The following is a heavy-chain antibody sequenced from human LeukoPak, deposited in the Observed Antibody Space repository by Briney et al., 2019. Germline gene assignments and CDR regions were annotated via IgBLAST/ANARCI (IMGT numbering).Heavy chain of an antibody. CDR2: LYSGGDT. V-gene: IGHV3-53*01. Sequence: GGSLRLSCAASGFSVGTKYMNWVRQAPGKGLEWISILYSGGDTYYADSVKGRFTISRDNSRNTLSLQMNSLRVEDTAVYYCARVGDHYHWNFDLWGRGTLVTVSS. CDR1: GFSVGTKY. J-gene: IGHJ2*01. D-gene: IGHD3-10*01. CDR3: ARVGDHYHWNFDL.